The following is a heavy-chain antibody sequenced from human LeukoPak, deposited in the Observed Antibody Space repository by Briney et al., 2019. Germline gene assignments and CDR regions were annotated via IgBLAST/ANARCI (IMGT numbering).Heavy chain of an antibody. CDR1: GYTFTSYW. Sequence: GESLKISCKGSGYTFTSYWIGWVRQMPGKGLEWMGIIYPGDSESKYSPSFQGQVTISADKSISTAYLQWSSLKASDTAIYYCANTRYDTGHYFIDYWGQGTLVTVSS. D-gene: IGHD2-2*01. CDR2: IYPGDSES. V-gene: IGHV5-51*01. CDR3: ANTRYDTGHYFIDY. J-gene: IGHJ4*02.